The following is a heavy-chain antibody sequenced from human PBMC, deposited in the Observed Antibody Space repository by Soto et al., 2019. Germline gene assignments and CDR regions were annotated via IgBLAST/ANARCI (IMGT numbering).Heavy chain of an antibody. Sequence: SETLSLTCSVSGGSINSGAYYWSWIRHYPGKGREWIGYIHYTGRTYYDPSLESRATISVDTSKKHFSLKLSSVTAADTAVYYCARVSATGTRWFDPWGQGTLVTVSS. J-gene: IGHJ5*02. D-gene: IGHD6-13*01. CDR3: ARVSATGTRWFDP. V-gene: IGHV4-31*03. CDR2: IHYTGRT. CDR1: GGSINSGAYY.